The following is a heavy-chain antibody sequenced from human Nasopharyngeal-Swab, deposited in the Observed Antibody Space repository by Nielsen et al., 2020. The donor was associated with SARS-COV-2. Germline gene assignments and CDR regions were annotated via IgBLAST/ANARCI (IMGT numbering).Heavy chain of an antibody. CDR1: GYTLTGYY. D-gene: IGHD4-17*01. V-gene: IGHV1-2*02. CDR2: INPHSRGT. J-gene: IGHJ4*02. Sequence: ASVKVSCKASGYTLTGYYMHWVRQAPGQGLEWRGWINPHSRGTKYAQKFQGRVTMTSDTSINTAYMELRRLRSDDTAVYYCARDDYGDYGYFDYWGQGTLVTVSS. CDR3: ARDDYGDYGYFDY.